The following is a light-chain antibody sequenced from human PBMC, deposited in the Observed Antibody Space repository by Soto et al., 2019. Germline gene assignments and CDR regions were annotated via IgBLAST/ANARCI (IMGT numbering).Light chain of an antibody. J-gene: IGLJ2*01. Sequence: SYELTQPPSMSVAPGKTARITCGGNNIGSKSVHWYQQKPGQAPVLVIYYDSDRPSGIPERFSGSNSGNTATLTISRVEAGDEADYYCQVWDSSSDHPGVVFGGGTKLTVL. CDR1: NIGSKS. CDR2: YDS. CDR3: QVWDSSSDHPGVV. V-gene: IGLV3-21*04.